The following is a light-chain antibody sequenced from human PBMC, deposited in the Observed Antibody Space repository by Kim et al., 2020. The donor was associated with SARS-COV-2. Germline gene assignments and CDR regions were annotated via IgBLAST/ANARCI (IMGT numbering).Light chain of an antibody. J-gene: IGKJ1*01. Sequence: DVVMTQSPLSLPVTLGQPASISCRSSQGLVHSDGTTYLNWVHQRPGQSPRRLIYNVFNRDSGVPDRFSGSGSGTDFTLEISRVEAEDVGVYYCMQGTHWPYTFGQGTKVDIK. CDR1: QGLVHSDGTTY. V-gene: IGKV2-30*02. CDR3: MQGTHWPYT. CDR2: NVF.